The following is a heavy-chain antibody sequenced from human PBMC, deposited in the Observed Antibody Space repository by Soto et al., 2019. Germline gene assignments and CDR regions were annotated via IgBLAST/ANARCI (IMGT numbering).Heavy chain of an antibody. V-gene: IGHV1-3*01. CDR1: GYTFTSYV. CDR3: ARDHCPNGVCFHGQFDY. Sequence: ASVKVSCKASGYTFTSYVMHWVRQAPGQRLEWMGWINVGNGDTKYSQTFQGRVTIARDTSASTAYMELGGLRSEDAAVYYCARDHCPNGVCFHGQFDYWGQGTLVTVSS. CDR2: INVGNGDT. D-gene: IGHD2-8*01. J-gene: IGHJ4*02.